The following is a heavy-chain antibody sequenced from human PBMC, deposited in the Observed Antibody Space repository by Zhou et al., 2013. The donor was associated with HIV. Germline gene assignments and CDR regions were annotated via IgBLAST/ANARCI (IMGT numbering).Heavy chain of an antibody. D-gene: IGHD3-10*01. V-gene: IGHV4-34*01. CDR2: INHSGST. CDR1: GGSFSGYY. Sequence: QVQLQQWGAGLLKPSETLSLTCAVYGGSFSGYYWSWIRQPPGKGLEWIGEINHSGSTDYNPSLKSRVTISVDTSKNQFSLKLSSVTAADTAVYYCARHTSTDVRGVLLLDYWGQGTLVTV. CDR3: ARHTSTDVRGVLLLDY. J-gene: IGHJ4*02.